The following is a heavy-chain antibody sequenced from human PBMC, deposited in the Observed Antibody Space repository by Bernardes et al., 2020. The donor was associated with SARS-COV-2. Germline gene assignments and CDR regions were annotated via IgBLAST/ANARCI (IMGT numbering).Heavy chain of an antibody. J-gene: IGHJ4*02. V-gene: IGHV3-23*01. CDR1: GFTFSRHA. CDR3: AKDHYYDRGAHFDY. D-gene: IGHD3-22*01. CDR2: ISDSGGST. Sequence: GGSLRLSCAASGFTFSRHAMRWVRQSPGKGLEWVSGISDSGGSTYYADSVKGRFTISRDNSKNTLYLQMNSLRAEDTAVYYCAKDHYYDRGAHFDYWGQGTLVTVSS.